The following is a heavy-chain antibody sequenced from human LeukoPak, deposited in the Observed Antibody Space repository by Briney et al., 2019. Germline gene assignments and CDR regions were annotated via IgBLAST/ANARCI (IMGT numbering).Heavy chain of an antibody. CDR2: IYYSGNT. CDR1: GGSISSYY. V-gene: IGHV4-39*07. D-gene: IGHD3-3*01. CDR3: TRGTGFGLVDY. Sequence: SGTLSLTCTVSGGSISSYYWGWIRQPPGKGLEWIGSIYYSGNTYYNASLRSRVTISLDASSNQFSLKLNSVTAADTAVYYCTRGTGFGLVDYWGQGTLVTVSS. J-gene: IGHJ4*02.